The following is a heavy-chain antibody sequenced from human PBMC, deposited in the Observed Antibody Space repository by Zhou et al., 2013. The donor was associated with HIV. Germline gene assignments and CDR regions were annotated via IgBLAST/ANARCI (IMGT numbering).Heavy chain of an antibody. V-gene: IGHV1-69*05. CDR2: IIPIFGTA. CDR1: GGTISSYA. CDR3: ARARYYYGSGSYYPFDY. Sequence: QVQLVQSGAEVKKPGSSVKVSCKASGGTISSYAFSWVRQAPGQGLEWMGGIIPIFGTANYAQKFQGRVTMTRDTSISTAYMELSRLRSDDTAVYYCARARYYYGSGSYYPFDYWAREPWSPSPQ. J-gene: IGHJ4*02. D-gene: IGHD3-10*01.